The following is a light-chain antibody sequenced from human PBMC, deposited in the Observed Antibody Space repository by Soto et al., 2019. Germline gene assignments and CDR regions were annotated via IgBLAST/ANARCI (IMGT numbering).Light chain of an antibody. CDR3: QRYDSVPRT. J-gene: IGKJ1*01. V-gene: IGKV1-27*01. CDR1: QGIKNF. CDR2: DAS. Sequence: DIRMTQSPSSLSASVGDKVTITCRASQGIKNFLAWYHQKPGDIPKLLMYDASTLQSGASSRFSGSGSGTVFTLTINSLQPEDVGSYYCQRYDSVPRTFGQGTKVEVK.